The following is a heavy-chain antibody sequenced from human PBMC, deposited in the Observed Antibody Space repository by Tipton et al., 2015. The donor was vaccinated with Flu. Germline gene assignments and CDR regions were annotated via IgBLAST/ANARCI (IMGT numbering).Heavy chain of an antibody. CDR2: IYPDDSDT. V-gene: IGHV5-51*01. Sequence: QLVQSGAEVKKPGESLKISCKDSKYSFTSYWIGWVRQMPGKGLEWMGIIYPDDSDTRYSPSFQGQVTISADKSSSTAYLQWNSLKASDTAIYYCARQDCSSGTCYIDYWGQGTVITVSS. CDR3: ARQDCSSGTCYIDY. J-gene: IGHJ4*02. CDR1: KYSFTSYW. D-gene: IGHD2-2*02.